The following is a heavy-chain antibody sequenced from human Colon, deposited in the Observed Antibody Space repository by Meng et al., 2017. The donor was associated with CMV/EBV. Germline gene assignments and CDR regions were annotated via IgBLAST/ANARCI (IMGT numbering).Heavy chain of an antibody. CDR1: GFTFSSYS. CDR2: ISSSSSYI. D-gene: IGHD3-10*01. V-gene: IGHV3-21*01. CDR3: ASSVRGVIFRLRVDPFDY. Sequence: GSLRLSCAASGFTFSSYSMNWVRQAPGKGLEWVSSISSSSSYIYYADSVKGRFTISRDNAKNSLYLQMNSLRAEDTAVYYCASSVRGVIFRLRVDPFDYWGQGTLVTVSS. J-gene: IGHJ4*02.